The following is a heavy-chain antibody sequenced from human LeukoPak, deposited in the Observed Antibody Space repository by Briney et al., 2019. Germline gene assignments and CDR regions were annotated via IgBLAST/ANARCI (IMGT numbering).Heavy chain of an antibody. D-gene: IGHD3-22*01. V-gene: IGHV1-18*01. CDR2: ISAYNGNT. Sequence: ASVKVSCKASGYTFTSYGISWVRQAPGQGLEWMGWISAYNGNTNYAQKLQGRVTMTTDTSTSTAYMELRSLRSDDTAVYYCARVGDIYDSNGYYFDYWGQGTLVTVSS. CDR3: ARVGDIYDSNGYYFDY. J-gene: IGHJ4*02. CDR1: GYTFTSYG.